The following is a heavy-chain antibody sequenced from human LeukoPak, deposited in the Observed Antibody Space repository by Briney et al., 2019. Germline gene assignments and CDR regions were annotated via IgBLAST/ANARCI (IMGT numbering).Heavy chain of an antibody. J-gene: IGHJ4*02. CDR3: ARSYGSGSYYAVSPSDY. CDR2: INSDGSST. CDR1: GFTFSSYW. D-gene: IGHD3-10*01. Sequence: GGSLRLSCAASGFTFSSYWMHWVRQAPGKGLVWVSRINSDGSSTSYADSVKGRFAISGDNAKNTLYLQMNSLRAEDTAVYYCARSYGSGSYYAVSPSDYWGQGTLVTVSS. V-gene: IGHV3-74*01.